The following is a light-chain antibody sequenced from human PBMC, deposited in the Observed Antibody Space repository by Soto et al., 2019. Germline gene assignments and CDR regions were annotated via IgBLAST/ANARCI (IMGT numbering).Light chain of an antibody. V-gene: IGLV1-40*01. CDR2: GNS. Sequence: QSVLTQPPSVSGAPGQRVTISCTGSSSNIGAGYDVHWYQQLPGTAPKLLIYGNSXXXXXXXDXXXGSKSGTSASLAITGLQAEXEADYYCQSYDSSLSALFGGGTKLTVL. CDR1: SSNIGAGYD. CDR3: QSYDSSLSAL. J-gene: IGLJ3*02.